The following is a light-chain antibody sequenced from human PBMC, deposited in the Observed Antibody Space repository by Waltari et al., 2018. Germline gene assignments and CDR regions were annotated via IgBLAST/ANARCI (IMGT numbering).Light chain of an antibody. CDR3: QHRSDLLLT. V-gene: IGKV3-11*01. CDR1: QCVSSY. J-gene: IGKJ4*01. Sequence: EIVLKQYQATMSLFPGERATLSCRASQCVSSYLAWYQQKSGQAPRLPIYDASNSATGIPARFSGGGSGTDFTLTISSLDPEDFAVYYCQHRSDLLLTFGGGTKVEIK. CDR2: DAS.